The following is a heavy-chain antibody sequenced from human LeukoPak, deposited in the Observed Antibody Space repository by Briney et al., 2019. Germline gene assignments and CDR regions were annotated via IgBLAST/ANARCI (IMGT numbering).Heavy chain of an antibody. CDR3: ARLSPHFDY. CDR1: GGSISTYY. CDR2: IYYSGTT. Sequence: SETLSLTCTVSGGSISTYYWNWIRQPPGKGLEWIGYIYYSGTTNYNPSLKSRVTISVDTSKNQFSLKLSSVTAADTAVYYCARLSPHFDYWGQGTLVTVSS. J-gene: IGHJ4*02. V-gene: IGHV4-59*12.